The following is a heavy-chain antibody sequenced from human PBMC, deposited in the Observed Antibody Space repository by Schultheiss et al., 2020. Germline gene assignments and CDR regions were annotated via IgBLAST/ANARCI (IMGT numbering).Heavy chain of an antibody. CDR3: AKHLPRRGYSGYDRGMDV. Sequence: GGSLRLSCAASGFTFSSYGMHWVRQAPGKGLEWVAVISYDGSNKYYADSVKGRFTISRDNAKNTLYLQMNSLRPEDTAVYYCAKHLPRRGYSGYDRGMDVWGQGTTVTVSS. CDR1: GFTFSSYG. J-gene: IGHJ6*02. D-gene: IGHD5-12*01. CDR2: ISYDGSNK. V-gene: IGHV3-30*18.